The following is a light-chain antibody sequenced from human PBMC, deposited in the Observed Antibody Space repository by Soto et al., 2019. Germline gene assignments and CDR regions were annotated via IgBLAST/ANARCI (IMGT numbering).Light chain of an antibody. J-gene: IGKJ1*01. V-gene: IGKV3-15*01. CDR2: GAS. Sequence: EIVMTQSPATLSVSPGERATLSCRASQSVSSKLAWYQQKPGQAPRLLIHGASTRATGIPARFSGSGSGTEFTLTISSLQSEDFAVYYCQQYNNWPRTFGQGTRWIS. CDR3: QQYNNWPRT. CDR1: QSVSSK.